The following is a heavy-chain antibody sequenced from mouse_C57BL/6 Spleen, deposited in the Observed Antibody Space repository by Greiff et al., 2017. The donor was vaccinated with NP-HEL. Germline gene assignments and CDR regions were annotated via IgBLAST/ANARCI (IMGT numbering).Heavy chain of an antibody. V-gene: IGHV1-64*01. J-gene: IGHJ2*01. Sequence: QVQLQQSGAELVKPGASVKLSCKASGYTFTSYWMHWVKQRPGQGLEWIGMIHPNSGSTNYNEKFKSKATLTVDKSSSTAYMQLSSLTSEDSAVYYCARPITTVKGEDYFDYWGQGTTLTVSS. D-gene: IGHD1-1*01. CDR2: IHPNSGST. CDR1: GYTFTSYW. CDR3: ARPITTVKGEDYFDY.